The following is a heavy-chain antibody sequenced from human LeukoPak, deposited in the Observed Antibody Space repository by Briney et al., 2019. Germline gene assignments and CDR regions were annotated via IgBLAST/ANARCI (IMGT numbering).Heavy chain of an antibody. CDR1: GFTVSDNY. CDR2: MYSRGDT. CDR3: ARDAPQVPAAGVLAS. Sequence: PGVSLRLSCAASGFTVSDNYMSWVRQAPGKGLEWVSVMYSRGDTYYANSVKGRFTFSRDISKNTLYLQMDGLRNEDTAMYYCARDAPQVPAAGVLASWGQGTLVIVSS. V-gene: IGHV3-53*01. J-gene: IGHJ5*02. D-gene: IGHD6-13*01.